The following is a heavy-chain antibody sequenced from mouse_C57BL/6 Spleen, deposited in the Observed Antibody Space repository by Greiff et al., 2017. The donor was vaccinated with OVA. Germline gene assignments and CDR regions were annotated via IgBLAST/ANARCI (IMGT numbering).Heavy chain of an antibody. D-gene: IGHD2-4*01. CDR2: IYPGSGRT. V-gene: IGHV1-55*01. Sequence: QVQLQQSGAELVKPGASVKMSCKASGYTFTSYWITWVKQRPGQGLAWIGDIYPGSGRTNYNEKFKSKATLTVDTSSGPAYMQLSSLTSEDSAVYCCARGGDYDYDYAMGYWGQGTSVTVSS. CDR1: GYTFTSYW. CDR3: ARGGDYDYDYAMGY. J-gene: IGHJ4*01.